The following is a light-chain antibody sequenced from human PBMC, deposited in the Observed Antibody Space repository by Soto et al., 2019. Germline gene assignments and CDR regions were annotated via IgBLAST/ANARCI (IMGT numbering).Light chain of an antibody. CDR3: QQRSNWPLT. J-gene: IGKJ4*01. CDR1: QSVSSY. CDR2: DAS. Sequence: EMVLTQSPATLSLSPGERATLSCRASQSVSSYLAWYQQKPGQAPRLLIYDASNRYTGIPARFSGSGSGTDFTLTISSLEPEDFAVYYCQQRSNWPLTFGGGTKVEIK. V-gene: IGKV3-11*01.